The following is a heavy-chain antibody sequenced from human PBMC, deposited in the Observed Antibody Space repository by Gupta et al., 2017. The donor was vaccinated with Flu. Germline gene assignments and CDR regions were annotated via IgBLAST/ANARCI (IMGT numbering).Heavy chain of an antibody. CDR2: IYWNDDK. CDR1: G. J-gene: IGHJ3*02. Sequence: GVGWIRQPPGKALEWPALIYWNDDKRYSPSLKSRLTITKDTSKNQVVLTMTNMDPVDTATYYCAHRPGAFDIWGQGTMVTVSS. CDR3: AHRPGAFDI. V-gene: IGHV2-5*01.